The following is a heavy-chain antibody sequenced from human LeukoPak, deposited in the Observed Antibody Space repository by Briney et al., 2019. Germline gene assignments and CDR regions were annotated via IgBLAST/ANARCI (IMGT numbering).Heavy chain of an antibody. D-gene: IGHD2-15*01. V-gene: IGHV3-33*01. J-gene: IGHJ4*02. CDR2: IWYDGSNK. Sequence: GGSLRLSCAASGFTFSSYGMHWVRQAPGKGLEWVAVIWYDGSNKYYADSVKGRFTISRDNSKNTLYLQMNSLRGEDTAVYYCAIAPTVVAAFDYWGQGTLGTASS. CDR3: AIAPTVVAAFDY. CDR1: GFTFSSYG.